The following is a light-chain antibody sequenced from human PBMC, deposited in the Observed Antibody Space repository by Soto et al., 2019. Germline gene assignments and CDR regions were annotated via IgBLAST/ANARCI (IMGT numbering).Light chain of an antibody. J-gene: IGKJ3*01. CDR1: QRVYNL. CDR3: QQYNSYLS. CDR2: SVS. Sequence: IEMTQYPSTVSASVGARVTITCRASQRVYNLLAWYQQKPGKAPKLLISSVSTLESGVPSRFSGSGSGIEFTLASSSLQPEDLGTYYCQQYNSYLSFGPGTKVEI. V-gene: IGKV1-5*01.